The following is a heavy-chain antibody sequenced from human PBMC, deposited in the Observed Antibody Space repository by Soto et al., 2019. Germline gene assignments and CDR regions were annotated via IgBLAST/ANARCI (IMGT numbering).Heavy chain of an antibody. Sequence: SETLSLTCTVSGGSISSGGYYWSWIRQHPGKGLEWIGYIHYSGSTYYNPSLKSRVTISVDTPKNQFSLKLSSVTAADTAVYYCARDSSSGYDVFDYWGQGTLVTVSS. CDR3: ARDSSSGYDVFDY. V-gene: IGHV4-31*03. CDR2: IHYSGST. CDR1: GGSISSGGYY. D-gene: IGHD5-12*01. J-gene: IGHJ4*02.